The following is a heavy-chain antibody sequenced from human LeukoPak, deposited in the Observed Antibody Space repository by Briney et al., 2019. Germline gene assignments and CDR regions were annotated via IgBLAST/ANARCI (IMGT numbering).Heavy chain of an antibody. Sequence: GGSLRLSCAASGFTVSSSYMSWVRQAPGKGLEWVSVIYSGGSGSTYYADSVKGRFTISRDNSKNTLNLQMNSLRAEDTAVFYCAHGKATSWAHGYWGQGTLVTVSS. D-gene: IGHD2-2*01. CDR3: AHGKATSWAHGY. V-gene: IGHV3-53*01. CDR1: GFTVSSSY. CDR2: IYSGGSGST. J-gene: IGHJ4*02.